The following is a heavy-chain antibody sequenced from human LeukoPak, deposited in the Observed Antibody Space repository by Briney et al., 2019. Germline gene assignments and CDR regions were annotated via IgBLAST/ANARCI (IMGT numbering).Heavy chain of an antibody. CDR2: INHSGYT. V-gene: IGHV4-34*01. J-gene: IGHJ4*02. Sequence: SETLSLTCAVSGVSFNDYYWRGVRQTPGKGLEWIGEINHSGYTNDSPSLKSRVTLSIDTSRKQFSLNLRSVTVADTGIYYCTRMTTGHDYWGQGTLVTVSS. CDR1: GVSFNDYY. D-gene: IGHD4-17*01. CDR3: TRMTTGHDY.